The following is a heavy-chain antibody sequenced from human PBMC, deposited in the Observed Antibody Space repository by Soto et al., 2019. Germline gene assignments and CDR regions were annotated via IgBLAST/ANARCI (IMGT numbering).Heavy chain of an antibody. CDR1: GYTCTSYG. Sequence: QVQLVQSGAEVKKPGASVKVSCEASGYTCTSYGIGRVRQAPGQGLEWMGWISAYYGNTNYAQKLQGRVTMTTDTSTSTAYMELRSLRSDDMAVYYCARNEGYTIPFGWFDPWGQGTLVTVSS. J-gene: IGHJ5*02. CDR3: ARNEGYTIPFGWFDP. D-gene: IGHD1-1*01. CDR2: ISAYYGNT. V-gene: IGHV1-18*03.